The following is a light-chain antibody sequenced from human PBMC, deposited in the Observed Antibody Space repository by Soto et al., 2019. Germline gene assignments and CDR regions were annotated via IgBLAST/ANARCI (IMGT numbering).Light chain of an antibody. J-gene: IGKJ2*01. V-gene: IGKV3-20*01. Sequence: EVVLTQSPGTLSLSPGERATLSCRASQSVSSSDLAWYQQKHGQAPRLLIDGASSRATGIPDRFSGSGSGTVFTLTISRREPEDFAEYYWQQYGSSPPDTFGQGTKLEIK. CDR1: QSVSSSD. CDR3: QQYGSSPPDT. CDR2: GAS.